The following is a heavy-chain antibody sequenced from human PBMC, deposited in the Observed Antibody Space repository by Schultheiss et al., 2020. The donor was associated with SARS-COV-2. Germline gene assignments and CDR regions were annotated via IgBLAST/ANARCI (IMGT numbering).Heavy chain of an antibody. D-gene: IGHD2-15*01. Sequence: TLSLTCTVSGASISSGGYYWGWIRQLPGKGLEWIGYTYFGGSTYYNPSLTSRTSISVDTSKNQVSLKLSSVTATDTAVYYCVSTSDIVVAVATTWGQGTLVTVSS. V-gene: IGHV4-31*03. J-gene: IGHJ1*01. CDR2: TYFGGST. CDR1: GASISSGGYY. CDR3: VSTSDIVVAVATT.